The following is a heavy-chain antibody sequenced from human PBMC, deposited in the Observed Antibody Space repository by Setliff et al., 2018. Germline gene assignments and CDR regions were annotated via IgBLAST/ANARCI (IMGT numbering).Heavy chain of an antibody. J-gene: IGHJ6*02. CDR1: GGSISSATSY. D-gene: IGHD3-10*01. V-gene: IGHV4-61*02. Sequence: SETLSLTCIVSGGSISSATSYWNWIRQPAGKELEWIGRIYAIRSTNYNPSLKSRVTISLDTSNNQFSLKLSSVTAADTAVYCCARGSTMIQGVRLYYHGLDVWGQGTTVTVSS. CDR3: ARGSTMIQGVRLYYHGLDV. CDR2: IYAIRST.